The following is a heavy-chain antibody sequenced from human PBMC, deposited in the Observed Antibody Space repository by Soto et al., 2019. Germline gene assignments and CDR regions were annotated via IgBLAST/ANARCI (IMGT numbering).Heavy chain of an antibody. CDR2: IYHSGST. D-gene: IGHD6-6*01. Sequence: SETLSLTCAVSGGSISSSNWWSWVRQPPGKGLEWIGEIYHSGSTNYNPSLKSRVTISVDKSKNQFSLKLSSVTAADTAIYYCARHPAVPEYGKGLDCWGQGTLVTVSS. J-gene: IGHJ4*02. V-gene: IGHV4-4*02. CDR1: GGSISSSNW. CDR3: ARHPAVPEYGKGLDC.